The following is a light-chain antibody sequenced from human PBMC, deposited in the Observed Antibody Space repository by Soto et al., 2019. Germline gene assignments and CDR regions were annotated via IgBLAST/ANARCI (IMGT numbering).Light chain of an antibody. CDR3: QQSYSTPRL. V-gene: IGKV1-39*01. CDR1: QSISSY. Sequence: DIQMTQSPSSLSASVGDRVTITCRASQSISSYLNWYQQKPGKAPKLLIYAASSLQSGVPSRFSGSRSGTDFTLTISSLQPEDFATYYCQQSYSTPRLFGPGTKVDSK. CDR2: AAS. J-gene: IGKJ3*01.